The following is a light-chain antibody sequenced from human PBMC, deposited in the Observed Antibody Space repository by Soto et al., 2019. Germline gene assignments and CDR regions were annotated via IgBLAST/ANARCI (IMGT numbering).Light chain of an antibody. Sequence: IQMTQSPSSLSASVGDRVTITCRASQGVRDDVGWYQQKPGKAPKLLIYSASTLQSGVPSRFSGSGSGTDFTLAIRGLHPEDFATYYCLQESNYPLTFGGATKVAIK. CDR2: SAS. CDR1: QGVRDD. V-gene: IGKV1-6*01. J-gene: IGKJ4*01. CDR3: LQESNYPLT.